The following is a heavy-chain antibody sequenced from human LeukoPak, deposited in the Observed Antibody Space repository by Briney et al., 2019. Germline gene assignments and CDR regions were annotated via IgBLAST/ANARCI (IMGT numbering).Heavy chain of an antibody. Sequence: GASVKDSCKASGYTFTSYDINWVRQATGQGLEWMGWMNPNSGNTDYAQKLQGRVTMTTDTSTSTAYMELRSLRSDDTAVYYCARHGYYDSSGYYTLWGQGTLVTVSS. D-gene: IGHD3-22*01. CDR3: ARHGYYDSSGYYTL. V-gene: IGHV1-8*01. CDR1: GYTFTSYD. J-gene: IGHJ4*02. CDR2: MNPNSGNT.